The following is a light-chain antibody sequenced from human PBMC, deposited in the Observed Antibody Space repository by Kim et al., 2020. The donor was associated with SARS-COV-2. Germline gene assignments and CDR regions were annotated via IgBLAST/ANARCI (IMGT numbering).Light chain of an antibody. V-gene: IGKV3-11*01. CDR2: DAS. CDR3: QQRSNWPPALT. J-gene: IGKJ4*01. CDR1: QSVSSY. Sequence: PGERATLSCRASQSVSSYVAWYQQKPGQAPRLLIYDASNRATGIPARFSGSGSGTDFTLTISSLEPEDFAVYYCQQRSNWPPALTFGGGTKVDIK.